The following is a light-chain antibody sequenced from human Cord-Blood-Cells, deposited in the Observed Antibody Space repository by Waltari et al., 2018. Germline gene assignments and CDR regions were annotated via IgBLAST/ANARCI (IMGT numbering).Light chain of an antibody. CDR3: QAYESSRSGSV. J-gene: IGLJ2*01. Sequence: QSVLTQPPSVSGAPGQRVTISYTGSSSNIGAGYDVHWYQQLPGTAPKLLIYGNSKRPAVVPDRGASSKSGSSACLASTELQAEGEADYYGQAYESSRSGSVFGGGTKLTVL. V-gene: IGLV1-40*01. CDR1: SSNIGAGYD. CDR2: GNS.